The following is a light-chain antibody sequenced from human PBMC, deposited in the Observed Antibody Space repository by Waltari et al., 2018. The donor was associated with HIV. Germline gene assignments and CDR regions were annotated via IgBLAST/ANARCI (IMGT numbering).Light chain of an antibody. Sequence: SSELTQDPTVSVALGQTVRITCQGDSLRSYYATWYQQKPGQAPALVIYAKNNRPSGIPDRFSGSSSGNIASLTITGAQAEDEADYYCNSRDSSGNHVVFGGGTKLTVL. V-gene: IGLV3-19*01. J-gene: IGLJ2*01. CDR2: AKN. CDR3: NSRDSSGNHVV. CDR1: SLRSYY.